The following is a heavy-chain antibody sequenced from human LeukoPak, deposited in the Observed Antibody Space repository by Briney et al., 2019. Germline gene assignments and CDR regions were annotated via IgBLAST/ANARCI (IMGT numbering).Heavy chain of an antibody. D-gene: IGHD2-15*01. J-gene: IGHJ5*02. Sequence: SSETLSLTCAVSGGSISSSNWWSWVRQPPGKGLEWIGEIYHSGSTNYNPSLKSRVTISVDKSKNQFSLKLSSVTAADTAVYYCAREYGSNLNWFDPWGQGTLVTVSS. CDR1: GGSISSSNW. V-gene: IGHV4-4*02. CDR2: IYHSGST. CDR3: AREYGSNLNWFDP.